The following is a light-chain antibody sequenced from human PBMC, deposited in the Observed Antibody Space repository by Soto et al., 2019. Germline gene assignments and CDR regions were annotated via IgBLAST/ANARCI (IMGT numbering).Light chain of an antibody. CDR2: TAS. CDR1: QSVSNY. V-gene: IGKV1-39*01. Sequence: DIQMPQSPSSLSASVGDRVTITCRASQSVSNYLNWFQHKPGRAPKLLIHTASTLRSGVPSRFSGSGSGADFTLTISSLQREDFATYYCQQSYTTPFTFGQGTELEIK. J-gene: IGKJ2*01. CDR3: QQSYTTPFT.